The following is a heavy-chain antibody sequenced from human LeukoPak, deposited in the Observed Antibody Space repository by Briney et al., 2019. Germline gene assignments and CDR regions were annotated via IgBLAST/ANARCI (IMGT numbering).Heavy chain of an antibody. V-gene: IGHV4-59*01. CDR1: XXXXXSXX. J-gene: IGHJ5*02. CDR2: IYYSGST. Sequence: PSETLSLTXTVXXXXXXSXXXXXIXXXXXXXXXXIGYIYYSGSTNYNPSLKSRVTISVDTSKNQFSLKLSSVTAADTAVYYCARERSVNWFDPWGQGTLVTVSS. CDR3: ARERSVNWFDP. D-gene: IGHD2-8*01.